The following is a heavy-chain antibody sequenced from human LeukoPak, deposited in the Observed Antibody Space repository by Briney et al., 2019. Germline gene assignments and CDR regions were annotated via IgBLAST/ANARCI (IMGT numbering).Heavy chain of an antibody. Sequence: GGSLRLSCAASGFTFSSYGMHWVRQAPGKGLEWVAFIRYDGSNKYYADSVKGRFTISRDNSKNTLYLQMNSLRAEDTAVYYCAKWVPIITSLKYYYMDVWGKGTTVTVSS. V-gene: IGHV3-30*02. CDR3: AKWVPIITSLKYYYMDV. J-gene: IGHJ6*03. CDR1: GFTFSSYG. CDR2: IRYDGSNK. D-gene: IGHD3-22*01.